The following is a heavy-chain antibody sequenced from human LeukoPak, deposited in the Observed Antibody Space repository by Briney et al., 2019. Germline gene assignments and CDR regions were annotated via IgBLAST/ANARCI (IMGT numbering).Heavy chain of an antibody. V-gene: IGHV4-34*01. CDR2: INHSGRT. CDR1: GGSFSGYY. CDR3: ARYSGSYHDYYYGVDV. Sequence: SETLSLTCAVYGGSFSGYYWNWIRQPPGKGLEWIGEINHSGRTNYNPSLKSRVTISVDTSKKQFSLKLSSVTAADTAVYYCARYSGSYHDYYYGVDVWGQGTTVTVSS. J-gene: IGHJ6*02. D-gene: IGHD1-26*01.